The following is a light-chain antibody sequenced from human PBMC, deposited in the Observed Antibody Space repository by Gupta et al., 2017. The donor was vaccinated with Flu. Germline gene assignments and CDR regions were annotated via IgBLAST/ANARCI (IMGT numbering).Light chain of an antibody. J-gene: IGKJ4*01. CDR1: QDVTSW. CDR2: AAS. CDR3: QQANSLPIT. Sequence: TITCRASQDVTSWLAWYQQKPGEAPKLLIHAASRLQSGVPSRFSGSGYGTDFTLTISSLQAEDFATYYCQQANSLPITFGRGTKVEIK. V-gene: IGKV1-12*01.